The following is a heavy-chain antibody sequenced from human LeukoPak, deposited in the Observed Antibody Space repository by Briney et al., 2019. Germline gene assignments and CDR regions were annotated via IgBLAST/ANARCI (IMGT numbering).Heavy chain of an antibody. Sequence: SETLSLTCTVSGGSISSSSYYWGWIHQPPGKGLEWIGSIYYSGSTYYNPSLKSRVTISVDTSKNQFSLKLSSVTAADTAVYYCARLRVFYHGTTNNWFDPWGQGTLVTVSS. D-gene: IGHD1-14*01. CDR2: IYYSGST. CDR1: GGSISSSSYY. CDR3: ARLRVFYHGTTNNWFDP. J-gene: IGHJ5*02. V-gene: IGHV4-39*01.